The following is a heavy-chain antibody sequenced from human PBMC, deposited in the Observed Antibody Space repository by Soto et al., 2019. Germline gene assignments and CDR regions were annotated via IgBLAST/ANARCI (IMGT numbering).Heavy chain of an antibody. CDR3: ARLGGYYQAFDS. Sequence: SETLSLTCTVSGGSINSGGYSWTWIRQPPGKGLEWIGYIYHSGSTYYNPSLKSRVTISVDRSKNQFSLKLDSVTAADTAVYYCARLGGYYQAFDSWGQGTLVTVSS. CDR1: GGSINSGGYS. D-gene: IGHD3-22*01. J-gene: IGHJ4*02. V-gene: IGHV4-30-2*01. CDR2: IYHSGST.